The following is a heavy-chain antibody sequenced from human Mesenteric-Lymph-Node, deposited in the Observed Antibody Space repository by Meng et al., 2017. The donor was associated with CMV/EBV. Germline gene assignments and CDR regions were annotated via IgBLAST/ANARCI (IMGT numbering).Heavy chain of an antibody. D-gene: IGHD3-22*01. CDR2: IYYSGNT. J-gene: IGHJ5*02. CDR1: GGSVYTGSYY. Sequence: SETLSLTCTVSGGSVYTGSYYWIWIRQAPGKGLEWIVYIYYSGNTNYNPSLKSRVTISLDTSKNQFSLRLSSVTAADTAVYYCARDTAFDSRGYYYPWFDPWGQGTLVTVSS. V-gene: IGHV4-61*01. CDR3: ARDTAFDSRGYYYPWFDP.